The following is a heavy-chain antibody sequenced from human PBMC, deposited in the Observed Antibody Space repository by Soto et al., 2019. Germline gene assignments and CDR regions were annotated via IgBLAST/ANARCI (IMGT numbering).Heavy chain of an antibody. CDR1: ADTFTSYY. D-gene: IGHD2-15*01. CDR2: INPSGDT. J-gene: IGHJ4*02. CDR3: ARGYCSGGGCYGIDY. Sequence: QVQLVQSGAEVKKPGASVKISCKASADTFTSYYMHWVRQAPGQGLQWMGIINPSGDTSYAQKFQGRVTMTRDTPTSTVYMELSRLRSEDTAVYCCARGYCSGGGCYGIDYWGQGTLVNVSS. V-gene: IGHV1-46*01.